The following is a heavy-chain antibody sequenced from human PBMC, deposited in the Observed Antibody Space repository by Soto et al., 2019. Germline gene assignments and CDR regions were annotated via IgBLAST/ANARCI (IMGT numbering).Heavy chain of an antibody. J-gene: IGHJ5*01. CDR2: IRSKANNYAT. V-gene: IGHV3-73*01. CDR1: GFTFSGSA. CDR3: TRLDNNADNWFDS. D-gene: IGHD1-20*01. Sequence: GGSLRLSCAASGFTFSGSAMHWVRQASGKGLEWVGRIRSKANNYATAYAASVKGRFTISRDDLKNTAYLQMNSLKTEDTAVYYCTRLDNNADNWFDSWGQGTLVTVSS.